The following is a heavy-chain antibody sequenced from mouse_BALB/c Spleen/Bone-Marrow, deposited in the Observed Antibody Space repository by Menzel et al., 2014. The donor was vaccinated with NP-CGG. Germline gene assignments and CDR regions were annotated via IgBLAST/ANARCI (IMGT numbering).Heavy chain of an antibody. Sequence: EVQLQQSGPELVKPGASVKISCKASGYSFTGYFMNRVMQSHGKSLEWIGRINPYNGDTFYNQKFKGKATLTVDKSSSAAHMELRSLASEDSAVYYCARGGLLRAMDYWGQGTSVTVSS. D-gene: IGHD2-3*01. CDR1: GYSFTGYF. J-gene: IGHJ4*01. V-gene: IGHV1-20*02. CDR3: ARGGLLRAMDY. CDR2: INPYNGDT.